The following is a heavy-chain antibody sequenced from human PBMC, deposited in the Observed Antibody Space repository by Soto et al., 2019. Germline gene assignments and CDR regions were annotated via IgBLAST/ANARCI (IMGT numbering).Heavy chain of an antibody. V-gene: IGHV4-39*02. CDR2: IFYTGTT. CDR1: GGSISYNSYY. D-gene: IGHD2-2*01. J-gene: IGHJ5*02. Sequence: PSETLSLTCSVSGGSISYNSYYWGWIRQPPGKGLEWVGGIFYTGTTYYSPSLKDRVTISVDTSKNSFTLNLTSVTAADTAVYFCARLVVVAPVANAWGQGTLVTVSS. CDR3: ARLVVVAPVANA.